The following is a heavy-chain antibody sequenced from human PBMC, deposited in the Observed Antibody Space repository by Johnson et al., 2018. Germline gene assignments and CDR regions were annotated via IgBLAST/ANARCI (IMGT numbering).Heavy chain of an antibody. CDR2: IRSKAYGGTT. CDR1: GFTSGDYA. Sequence: VQLVESGGGLVQPGRSLRLSCTASGFTSGDYAMSWFRQAPGKGLEWLCFIRSKAYGGTTEYAASVKGRFTISRDDSKSIAYMQMNSLKTEDTAVYYCSRGRSRNAAAYFQHWGQGTLGTVSS. J-gene: IGHJ1*01. V-gene: IGHV3-49*03. D-gene: IGHD6-25*01. CDR3: SRGRSRNAAAYFQH.